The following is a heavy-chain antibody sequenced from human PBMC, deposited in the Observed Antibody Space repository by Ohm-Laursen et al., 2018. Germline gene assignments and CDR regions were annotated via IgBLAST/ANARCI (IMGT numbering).Heavy chain of an antibody. V-gene: IGHV3-9*01. CDR3: AKDIASYDSSGYLNY. J-gene: IGHJ4*02. CDR2: ISWNSGSI. CDR1: GFTFDDYA. D-gene: IGHD3-22*01. Sequence: SLRLSCAASGFTFDDYAMHWVRQAPGKGLEWVSGISWNSGSIGYADSVKGRFTISRDNAKNSLYLQMNSLRAEDTALYYCAKDIASYDSSGYLNYWGQGTLVTVSS.